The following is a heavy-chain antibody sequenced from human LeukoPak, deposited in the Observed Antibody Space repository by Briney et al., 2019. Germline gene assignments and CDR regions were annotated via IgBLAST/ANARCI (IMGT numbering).Heavy chain of an antibody. V-gene: IGHV4-59*12. Sequence: PSETLSLTCTVSGGSISSYYWSRIRQPPGKGLEWIGYIYSSGSTNYNPSLQSRVTISVDASKNQFSLKLSSVTVADTAVYYCARFSAWEVNQGFDYWGQGTLVTVSS. CDR1: GGSISSYY. CDR2: IYSSGST. CDR3: ARFSAWEVNQGFDY. J-gene: IGHJ4*02. D-gene: IGHD1-26*01.